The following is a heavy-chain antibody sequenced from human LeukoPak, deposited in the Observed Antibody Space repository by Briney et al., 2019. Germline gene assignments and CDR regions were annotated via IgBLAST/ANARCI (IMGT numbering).Heavy chain of an antibody. CDR2: IYYSGST. V-gene: IGHV4-31*03. Sequence: PSQTLSLTCTVSSGSISSGGYYWSWIRQHPGKGLEWIGYIYYSGSTYYNPSLKSRVTISVDTSENQFSLKLSSVTAADTAVYYCARFGSAQSLFDYWGQGTLVTVSS. CDR3: ARFGSAQSLFDY. J-gene: IGHJ4*02. CDR1: SGSISSGGYY. D-gene: IGHD2-15*01.